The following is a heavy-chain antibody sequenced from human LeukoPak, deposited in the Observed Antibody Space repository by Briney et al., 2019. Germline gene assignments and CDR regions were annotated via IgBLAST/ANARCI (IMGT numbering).Heavy chain of an antibody. CDR3: ARARAGYSSGWERYFDY. Sequence: GGSLRLSCAASGFTFDDYTMHWVRHAPGKGLEWVSLISWDGGSTYYADSVKGRFTISRDNAKNSLYLQMNSLRDEDTAVYYCARARAGYSSGWERYFDYWGQGTLVTVSP. D-gene: IGHD6-19*01. CDR1: GFTFDDYT. V-gene: IGHV3-43*01. CDR2: ISWDGGST. J-gene: IGHJ4*02.